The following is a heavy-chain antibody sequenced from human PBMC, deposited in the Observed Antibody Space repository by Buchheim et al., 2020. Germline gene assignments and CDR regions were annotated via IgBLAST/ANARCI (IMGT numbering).Heavy chain of an antibody. Sequence: QVQLQQWGAGLLKPSETLSLTCAVYGGSFSGYYWSWIRQPPGKGLGWIGEINHSGSTNYNPSLKIRVTISVDTSKNQFSLKLSSVTAADTAVYYCARVTLRIAVAGTETYYYYGMDVWGQGTT. V-gene: IGHV4-34*01. CDR1: GGSFSGYY. D-gene: IGHD6-19*01. CDR2: INHSGST. CDR3: ARVTLRIAVAGTETYYYYGMDV. J-gene: IGHJ6*01.